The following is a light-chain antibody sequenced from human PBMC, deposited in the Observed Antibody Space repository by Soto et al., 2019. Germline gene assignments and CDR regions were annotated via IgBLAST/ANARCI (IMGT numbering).Light chain of an antibody. Sequence: QSVLTQPASVSGSPGQSITISCTGTSSDGGGYNYVSWYQQYPGKAPKLMIYDVSNRPSGISNRFSGSKSGNTASLTISGLQAEDEADYYCSSYTSSSTLYVFGTGTKLTVL. V-gene: IGLV2-14*01. CDR1: SSDGGGYNY. J-gene: IGLJ1*01. CDR2: DVS. CDR3: SSYTSSSTLYV.